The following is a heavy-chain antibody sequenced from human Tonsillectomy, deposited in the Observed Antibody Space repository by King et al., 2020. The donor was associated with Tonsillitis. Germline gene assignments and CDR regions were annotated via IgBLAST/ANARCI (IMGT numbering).Heavy chain of an antibody. CDR2: ISTYNGHT. J-gene: IGHJ4*02. CDR3: ARDFGDYCFDF. Sequence: QLMQSGAEVKKPGASVKVSCKASGYTFTTFGITWVRQAPGQGLEWMGWISTYNGHTIYAQKFQDRVTMTRDTSTSTAYMELRSLRYDDTAVYYCARDFGDYCFDFWGQGTLVTVSS. D-gene: IGHD4-17*01. V-gene: IGHV1-18*01. CDR1: GYTFTTFG.